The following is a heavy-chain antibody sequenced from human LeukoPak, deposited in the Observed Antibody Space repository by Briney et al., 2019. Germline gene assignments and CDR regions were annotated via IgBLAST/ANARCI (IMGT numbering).Heavy chain of an antibody. Sequence: SETLSLTCSVSGGSITSSSYYWGWIRQPPGKGLEWIGTIYHSGTTYYNPSPKSRVTISVDTSKNQFSLKVSSVTAADTAMFYCARWTTTATMGAFDIWGQGTMVTVCS. V-gene: IGHV4-39*07. D-gene: IGHD4-17*01. CDR2: IYHSGTT. CDR3: ARWTTTATMGAFDI. J-gene: IGHJ3*02. CDR1: GGSITSSSYY.